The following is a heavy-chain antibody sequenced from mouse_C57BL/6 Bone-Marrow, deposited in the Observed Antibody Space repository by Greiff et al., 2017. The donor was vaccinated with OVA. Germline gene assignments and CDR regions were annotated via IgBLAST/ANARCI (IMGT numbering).Heavy chain of an antibody. CDR1: GYTFTSYW. J-gene: IGHJ4*01. CDR3: ARDFTTGGLYYYAMDY. V-gene: IGHV1-69*01. D-gene: IGHD2-12*01. Sequence: QVQLQQPGAELVMPGASVKLSCKASGYTFTSYWMHWVKQRPGQGLEWIGEIDPSDSYTNSNQKFKGKSTLTVDKSSSTAYMQLSSLTSEDSAVYYCARDFTTGGLYYYAMDYWGQGTSVTVSS. CDR2: IDPSDSYT.